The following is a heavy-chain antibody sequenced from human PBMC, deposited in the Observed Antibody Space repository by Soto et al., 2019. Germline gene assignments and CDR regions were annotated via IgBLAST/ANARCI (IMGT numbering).Heavy chain of an antibody. CDR1: GYTFTSYY. CDR2: INPSGGST. CDR3: ARDQGDGYCSSTSRPRGNSFDP. V-gene: IGHV1-46*01. D-gene: IGHD2-2*03. Sequence: QVQLVQSGAEVKKPGASVKVSCKASGYTFTSYYMHWVRQAPGQGLEWMGIINPSGGSTSYAQKFQGRVTMTRDTSTSTVYMELSSLRSEDTAVYYCARDQGDGYCSSTSRPRGNSFDPWGQGTLVTVSS. J-gene: IGHJ5*02.